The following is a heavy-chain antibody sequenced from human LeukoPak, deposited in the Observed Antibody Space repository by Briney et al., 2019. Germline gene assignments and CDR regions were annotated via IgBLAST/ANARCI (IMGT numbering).Heavy chain of an antibody. V-gene: IGHV3-21*01. J-gene: IGHJ6*03. CDR3: ARDPYSGTYGHLYYYYMGV. CDR2: ITSDSRYK. D-gene: IGHD1-26*01. CDR1: GFTFSDYN. Sequence: PGGSLTLSCAASGFTFSDYNMNWVRQAPGKSLEWVSSITSDSRYKYYVDSVRGRFTISRDNAKNTLFLQIDSLRAEDTAVYYCARDPYSGTYGHLYYYYMGVWGKGTTVTISS.